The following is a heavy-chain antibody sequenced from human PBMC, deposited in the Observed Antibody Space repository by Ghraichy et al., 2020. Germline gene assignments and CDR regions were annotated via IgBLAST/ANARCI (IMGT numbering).Heavy chain of an antibody. Sequence: GGSLRLSCVASGFTVSSRYMNWVRQAPGKGLEWVSGIHSNGATYYADSVKGRFTVSRDNSKNTVFLQMDSLRAEDTTVYFCARGRNGGTYWEFHFEDWGQGTLVTVSS. CDR3: ARGRNGGTYWEFHFED. J-gene: IGHJ4*02. D-gene: IGHD1-26*01. CDR2: IHSNGAT. V-gene: IGHV3-66*01. CDR1: GFTVSSRY.